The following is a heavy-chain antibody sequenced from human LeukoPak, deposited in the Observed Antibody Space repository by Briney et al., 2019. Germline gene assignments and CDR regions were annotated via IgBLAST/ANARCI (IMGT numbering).Heavy chain of an antibody. J-gene: IGHJ4*02. CDR3: ARDHRDGYTGY. V-gene: IGHV1-3*01. D-gene: IGHD5-24*01. Sequence: ASVKVSCKASGYTFTSYAMHWVRQAPGQRLEWMGWINAGSGNTKYSQKFQGRVTITRDTSASTAYMELSSLRSEDTAVYYCARDHRDGYTGYWGQGTLVTVSS. CDR1: GYTFTSYA. CDR2: INAGSGNT.